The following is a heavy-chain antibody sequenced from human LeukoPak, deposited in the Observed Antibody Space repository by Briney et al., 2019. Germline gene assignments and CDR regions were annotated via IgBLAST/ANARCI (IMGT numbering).Heavy chain of an antibody. CDR2: IIPIFGTA. D-gene: IGHD4-17*01. Sequence: RRASVKVSCKASGGTFSSYAISWVRQAPGQGLEWMGGIIPIFGTANYAQKFQGRVTITADESTSTAYMELSSLRSEDTAVYYCARDQGSTVTYGMDVWGKGTTVTVSS. CDR3: ARDQGSTVTYGMDV. V-gene: IGHV1-69*13. CDR1: GGTFSSYA. J-gene: IGHJ6*04.